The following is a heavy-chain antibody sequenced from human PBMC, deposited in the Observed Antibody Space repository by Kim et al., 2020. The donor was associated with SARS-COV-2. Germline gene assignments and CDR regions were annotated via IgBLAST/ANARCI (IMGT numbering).Heavy chain of an antibody. D-gene: IGHD3-3*01. CDR3: ARLVDFWSLRFYYYYYGMDV. CDR2: IYYSGST. V-gene: IGHV4-39*01. Sequence: SETLSLTCTVSGCSISSSSYYWGWIRQPPGKGLEWIGSIYYSGSTYYNPSLKSRVTISVDTSKNQFSLKLSSVTAADTAVYYCARLVDFWSLRFYYYYYGMDVWGQGTTVTVSS. J-gene: IGHJ6*02. CDR1: GCSISSSSYY.